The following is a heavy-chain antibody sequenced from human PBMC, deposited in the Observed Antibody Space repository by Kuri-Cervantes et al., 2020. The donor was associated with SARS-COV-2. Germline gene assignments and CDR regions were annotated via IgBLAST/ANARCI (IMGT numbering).Heavy chain of an antibody. CDR2: IYYTETT. V-gene: IGHV4-39*01. CDR1: GGSISSVRYY. CDR3: ARLLIVVVPAAINWGQYYFDY. J-gene: IGHJ4*02. Sequence: SETLSLTCTVSGGSISSVRYYWGWIRQPPGKGLEWIGTIYYTETTYYNPSLKSRVTMSVDTSNNQFSLKLSSVTAADTAVYYCARLLIVVVPAAINWGQYYFDYWGQGTLVTVSS. D-gene: IGHD2-2*01.